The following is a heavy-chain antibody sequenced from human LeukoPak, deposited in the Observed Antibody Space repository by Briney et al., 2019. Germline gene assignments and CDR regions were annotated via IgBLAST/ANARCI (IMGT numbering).Heavy chain of an antibody. CDR1: GFTFSTYW. CDR3: AKAPVTSCRGAFCYPFDY. J-gene: IGHJ4*02. Sequence: PGGSLRLSCAASGFTFSTYWMTWVRQAPGKGLEWVAFIRYDGSNKYYADSVKGRFTISRDNAKNSLYLQMNSLRAEDAAVYYCAKAPVTSCRGAFCYPFDYWGQGTLVTVSS. D-gene: IGHD2-15*01. CDR2: IRYDGSNK. V-gene: IGHV3-30*02.